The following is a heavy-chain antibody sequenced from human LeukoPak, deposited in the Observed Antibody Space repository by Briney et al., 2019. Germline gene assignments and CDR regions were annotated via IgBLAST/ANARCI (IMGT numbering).Heavy chain of an antibody. Sequence: SETLSLTCTVSGGSISSGDYYWSWIRQPPGKGLEWIGYTYYSGSTYYNPSLKSRVTISVDTSKNQFSLKLSSVTAADTAVYYCTRSSGYSGYDPPRTLRHWGQGTLVTVSS. CDR3: TRSSGYSGYDPPRTLRH. V-gene: IGHV4-30-4*01. CDR1: GGSISSGDYY. CDR2: TYYSGST. D-gene: IGHD5-12*01. J-gene: IGHJ4*02.